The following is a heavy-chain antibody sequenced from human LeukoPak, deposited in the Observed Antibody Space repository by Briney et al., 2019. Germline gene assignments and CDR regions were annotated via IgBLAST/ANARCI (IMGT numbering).Heavy chain of an antibody. V-gene: IGHV3-23*01. CDR1: GFTFRRYG. CDR3: AELGITMIGGV. CDR2: ISGSGGTT. D-gene: IGHD3-10*02. Sequence: GGTLRLSCEASGFTFRRYGMNWVRQVPGKGLEWVSAISGSGGTTFYGDSVKGRFTISRDNAKNSLYLQMNSLRAEDTAVYYCAELGITMIGGVWGKGTTVTISS. J-gene: IGHJ6*04.